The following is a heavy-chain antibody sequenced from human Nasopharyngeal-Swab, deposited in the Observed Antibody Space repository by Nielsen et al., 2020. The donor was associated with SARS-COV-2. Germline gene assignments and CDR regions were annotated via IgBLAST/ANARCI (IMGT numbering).Heavy chain of an antibody. CDR3: VREARGANAFEM. CDR2: INIDGTKR. CDR1: GFIFKNHW. J-gene: IGHJ3*02. V-gene: IGHV3-74*01. Sequence: GESLKISCAVSGFIFKNHWMHWVRQAPGKGLVWVSRINIDGTKREYADSAKGRFTISRDNAKNTLYLQMSGLRAEDTAVYFCVREARGANAFEMWGQGTLVTVS.